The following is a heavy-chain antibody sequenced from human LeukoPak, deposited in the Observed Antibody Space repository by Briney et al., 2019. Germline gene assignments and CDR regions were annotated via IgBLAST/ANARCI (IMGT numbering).Heavy chain of an antibody. Sequence: PSETLSLTCTVSGYSISSGYFWGWIRQPPGKGLEWIGSIFHSGSTYYNPSLKSRVTISVDTSKNQFSLKLTSVTAADTAVYYCARDRPSWSGDKSIHYWGQGTLVTVSS. D-gene: IGHD3-10*01. V-gene: IGHV4-38-2*02. J-gene: IGHJ4*02. CDR2: IFHSGST. CDR1: GYSISSGYF. CDR3: ARDRPSWSGDKSIHY.